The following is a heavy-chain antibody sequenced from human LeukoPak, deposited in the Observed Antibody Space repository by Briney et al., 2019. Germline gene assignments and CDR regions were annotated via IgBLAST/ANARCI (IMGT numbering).Heavy chain of an antibody. D-gene: IGHD2-2*01. V-gene: IGHV1-46*01. Sequence: ASVKVSCKASGYTFTSYYMHWVRQAPGQGLEWMGIINASGGSTSYAQKFQGRVTMTRDTSTSTVYMELSSLRSEDTAVYYCAREGGYCSSTSCYEMDGMDVWGKGTTVTVSS. CDR2: INASGGST. J-gene: IGHJ6*04. CDR3: AREGGYCSSTSCYEMDGMDV. CDR1: GYTFTSYY.